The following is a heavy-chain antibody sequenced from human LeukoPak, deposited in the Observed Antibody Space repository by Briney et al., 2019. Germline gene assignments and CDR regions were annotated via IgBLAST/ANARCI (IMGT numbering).Heavy chain of an antibody. V-gene: IGHV1-18*01. CDR3: ARAGYYYDSTGGFDY. D-gene: IGHD3-22*01. J-gene: IGHJ4*02. CDR1: SYTFTNYG. CDR2: ISAYNGNT. Sequence: ASVKVSCKPSSYTFTNYGISWVRQAPGQGLEWMGWISAYNGNTNYAQKLQGRVTMTTDTSTSTAYMELRSLRSDDTAVYYCARAGYYYDSTGGFDYWGQGTLVTVSS.